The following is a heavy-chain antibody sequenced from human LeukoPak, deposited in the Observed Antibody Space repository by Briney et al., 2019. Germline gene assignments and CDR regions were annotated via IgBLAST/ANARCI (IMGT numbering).Heavy chain of an antibody. CDR1: GYTFTSYG. D-gene: IGHD3-10*01. CDR3: ATSDGSGSSTFPFDP. Sequence: ASVKVSCTASGYTFTSYGISWVRQAPGQGLEWMGWISTYNGNTNYAQKLQDRVTMTTDTSTSTAYVELRSLRSDDTAVYYCATSDGSGSSTFPFDPWGQGTLVTASS. J-gene: IGHJ5*02. CDR2: ISTYNGNT. V-gene: IGHV1-18*01.